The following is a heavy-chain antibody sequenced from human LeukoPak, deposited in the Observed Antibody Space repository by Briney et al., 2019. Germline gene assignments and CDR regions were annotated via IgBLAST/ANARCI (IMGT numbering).Heavy chain of an antibody. CDR3: ARGREFGY. CDR1: GFTFSSYW. V-gene: IGHV3-7*01. J-gene: IGHJ4*02. Sequence: GGSLRLSCVASGFTFSSYWMSWVRQAPGKGLEWVANIKQDGSEKYYVDSVKGRFTISRDNAKNSLYLQMNSLRAEDTAVYYCARGREFGYWGQGTLVTVSS. CDR2: IKQDGSEK.